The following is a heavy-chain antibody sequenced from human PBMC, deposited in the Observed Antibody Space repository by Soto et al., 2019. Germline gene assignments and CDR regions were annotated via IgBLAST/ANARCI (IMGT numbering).Heavy chain of an antibody. J-gene: IGHJ4*02. CDR3: ARGGALDNHIVVVVAATPAYVDPFDY. D-gene: IGHD2-15*01. CDR1: GYTFTSYY. CDR2: INPSGGST. V-gene: IGHV1-46*01. Sequence: GASVKVSCKASGYTFTSYYMHWVRQAPGQGLEWMGIINPSGGSTSYAQKFQGRVTMTRDTSTSTVYMELSSLRSEDTAVYYCARGGALDNHIVVVVAATPAYVDPFDYWGQGTLVTVSS.